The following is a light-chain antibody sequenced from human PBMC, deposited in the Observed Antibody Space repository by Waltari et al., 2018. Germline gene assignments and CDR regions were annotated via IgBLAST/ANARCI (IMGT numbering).Light chain of an antibody. V-gene: IGKV3-20*01. Sequence: SPGEGATLSCRASQNIGSSRLAWYQQKPGQAPRLLISGASSRATGIPDRFSGSGSGTDFTLTIRRLESEDFAVYYCQQYDTSPLTFGGGTKVEIK. CDR1: QNIGSSR. CDR2: GAS. J-gene: IGKJ4*01. CDR3: QQYDTSPLT.